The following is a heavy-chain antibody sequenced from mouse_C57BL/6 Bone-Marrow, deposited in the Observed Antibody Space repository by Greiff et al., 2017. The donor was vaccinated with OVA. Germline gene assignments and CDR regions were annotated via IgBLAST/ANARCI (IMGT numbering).Heavy chain of an antibody. CDR2: IDPANGNT. J-gene: IGHJ2*01. V-gene: IGHV14-3*01. CDR1: GFNIKNTY. D-gene: IGHD1-1*01. Sequence: EVKLQESVAELVRPGASVKLSCTASGFNIKNTYMHWVKQRPEQGLEWIGRIDPANGNTKYAPKFQGKATITADKSSNTAYLQLSSLTSEDTAIYYCARRYYGSPFFDYWGQGTTLTVSS. CDR3: ARRYYGSPFFDY.